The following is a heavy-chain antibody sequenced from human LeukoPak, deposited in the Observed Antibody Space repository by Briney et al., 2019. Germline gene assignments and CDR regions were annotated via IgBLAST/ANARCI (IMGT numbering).Heavy chain of an antibody. V-gene: IGHV1-2*04. D-gene: IGHD3-22*01. CDR3: ARDLVYYDSSGYLGV. CDR2: INPNSGGT. Sequence: ASVKVSCKASGYTFTGYYIHWVRQAPGQGLEWMGWINPNSGGTNYAQKFQGWVTMTRDTSISTAYMELSRLRSDDTAVYYCARDLVYYDSSGYLGVWGQGTLVTVSS. CDR1: GYTFTGYY. J-gene: IGHJ4*02.